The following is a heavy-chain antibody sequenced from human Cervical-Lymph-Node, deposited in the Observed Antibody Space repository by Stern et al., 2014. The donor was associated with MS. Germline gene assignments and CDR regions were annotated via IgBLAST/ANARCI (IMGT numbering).Heavy chain of an antibody. CDR3: ARNNYGAYSYGMDV. CDR1: GGSISSGDYH. Sequence: QLQLQESGPGLVKPSQTLSLTCTVSGGSISSGDYHWNWIRQAPGKGLEWLGYIYYGGTTYYSPSLKSRVTMSLDTSKNQFSLKLSSVTAADTAVFYCARNNYGAYSYGMDVWGQGTPVTVSS. CDR2: IYYGGTT. J-gene: IGHJ6*02. V-gene: IGHV4-30-4*01. D-gene: IGHD4-17*01.